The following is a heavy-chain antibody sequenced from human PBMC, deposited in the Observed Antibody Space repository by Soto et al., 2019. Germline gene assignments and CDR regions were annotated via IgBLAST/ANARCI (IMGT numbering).Heavy chain of an antibody. CDR2: IFSSGRT. D-gene: IGHD1-26*01. CDR1: GASLLSSY. CDR3: AKGWDVKYFDY. J-gene: IGHJ4*02. V-gene: IGHV4-4*07. Sequence: SETLSLTCSVSGASLLSSYWSWVRQPAGKGLEWIGHIFSSGRTSYNPSLKSRLTMSIDPSMNVFSLNLSSGTAADTAVYYCAKGWDVKYFDYWGRGTLVTVSS.